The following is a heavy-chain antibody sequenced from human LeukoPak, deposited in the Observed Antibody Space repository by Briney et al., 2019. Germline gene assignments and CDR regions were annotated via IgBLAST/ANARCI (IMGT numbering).Heavy chain of an antibody. J-gene: IGHJ3*02. D-gene: IGHD5-24*01. CDR3: AKTNTIDDAFDI. CDR1: GFTFDDYA. V-gene: IGHV3-9*01. Sequence: GGSLRLSCAASGFTFDDYAMHWVRQAPGKGLEWVSGISWNSGSIGYADSVKGRFTISRDNAKNSLYLQMNSLRAEDTALYYCAKTNTIDDAFDIWGQGTMVTVSS. CDR2: ISWNSGSI.